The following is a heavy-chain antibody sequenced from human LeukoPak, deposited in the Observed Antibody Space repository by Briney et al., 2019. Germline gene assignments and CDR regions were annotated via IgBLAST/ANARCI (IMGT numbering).Heavy chain of an antibody. D-gene: IGHD6-13*01. CDR3: ARSLAAAGVPPLTFFDY. CDR1: GFIFSSFG. V-gene: IGHV3-30*03. Sequence: GGSLRLSCEASGFIFSSFGMHWVRQAPGKGLEWVAVISYDASIISYADSVKGRFTLSRDNSKNTLYLQMNSLRAEDTAVYYCARSLAAAGVPPLTFFDYGGQGTLVTVS. J-gene: IGHJ4*02. CDR2: ISYDASII.